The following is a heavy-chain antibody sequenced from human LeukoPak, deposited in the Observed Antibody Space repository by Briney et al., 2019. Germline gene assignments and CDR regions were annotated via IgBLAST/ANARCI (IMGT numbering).Heavy chain of an antibody. CDR2: ISYDGSNK. D-gene: IGHD1-26*01. Sequence: PGRSLRLSCAASGFTFSSYGMHWVRQAPGKGLEWVAVISYDGSNKYYADSVKGRFTISRDNSKNTLYLQMNSLTAEDTAVYYCVREATGYSFADYWGQGTLVSVSS. J-gene: IGHJ4*02. V-gene: IGHV3-30*03. CDR3: VREATGYSFADY. CDR1: GFTFSSYG.